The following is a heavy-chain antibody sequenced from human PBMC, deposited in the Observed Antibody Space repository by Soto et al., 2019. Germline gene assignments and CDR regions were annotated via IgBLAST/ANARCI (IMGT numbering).Heavy chain of an antibody. J-gene: IGHJ5*02. Sequence: EVRLLESGGSLAQPGGSLRLSCAASGFTFSSSAMNWVRQAPGKGLEWVSSIRVGGGDTFYADSVRGRFTVSRDISRNTLYLQMNSLRAEDTAIYYCAKCSVGTVRSSGWCNWFDPWGQGTLVTVSS. D-gene: IGHD6-19*01. CDR2: IRVGGGDT. CDR3: AKCSVGTVRSSGWCNWFDP. V-gene: IGHV3-23*01. CDR1: GFTFSSSA.